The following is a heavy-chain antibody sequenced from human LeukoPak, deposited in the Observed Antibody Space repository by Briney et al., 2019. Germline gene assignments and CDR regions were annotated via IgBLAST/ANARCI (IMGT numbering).Heavy chain of an antibody. CDR2: IFYSGTT. J-gene: IGHJ3*02. CDR3: ARTNQIDETAFDI. D-gene: IGHD1-14*01. Sequence: PSETLSLTCTVSGGAISGNYWSWIRQPPGKGLEWIGYIFYSGTTNYNPSLRSRVTISVDTSKKRFSLKLSSVTAADTAVYNCARTNQIDETAFDIWGRGTMVTVSS. CDR1: GGAISGNY. V-gene: IGHV4-59*08.